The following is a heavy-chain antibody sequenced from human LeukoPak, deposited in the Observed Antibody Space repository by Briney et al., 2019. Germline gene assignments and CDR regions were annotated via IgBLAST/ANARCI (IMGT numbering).Heavy chain of an antibody. Sequence: SVKVSCKASGGTFSSYAISWVRQAPGQGLEWMGGIIPIFGTANYAQKFQGRVTITAGESTSTAYMELSSLRSEDTAVYYCARDLLGYCSSTSCPRTGYGMDVWGKGTTVTVSS. V-gene: IGHV1-69*13. CDR3: ARDLLGYCSSTSCPRTGYGMDV. CDR2: IIPIFGTA. CDR1: GGTFSSYA. D-gene: IGHD2-2*01. J-gene: IGHJ6*04.